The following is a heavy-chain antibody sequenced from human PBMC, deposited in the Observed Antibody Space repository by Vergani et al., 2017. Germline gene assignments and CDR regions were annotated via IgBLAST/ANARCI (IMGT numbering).Heavy chain of an antibody. CDR1: GFTFSSYA. CDR3: ARASHCINCYSEGPNGPGYYYMDV. V-gene: IGHV3-23*04. CDR2: ISGSGGTT. D-gene: IGHD2-21*01. Sequence: VQLVESGGGLVQPGGSLRLSCAASGFTFSSYAMSWVRQAPGKGLEWVSDISGSGGTTNYADSVKGRFTISRDNMLYLQMNSLRAEDTAVYYCARASHCINCYSEGPNGPGYYYMDVWGKGTTVTVSS. J-gene: IGHJ6*03.